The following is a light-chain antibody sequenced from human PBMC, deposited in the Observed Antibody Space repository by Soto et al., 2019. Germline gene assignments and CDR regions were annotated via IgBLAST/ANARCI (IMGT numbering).Light chain of an antibody. CDR3: QQRSNWPLT. Sequence: EIMLTQSPATLSLSPGERADLSCRASQSVSSHLAWYQQKPGQAPRLLIYDASNRATGIPARFSGSGSGTDFTLIISSLEPEDLAVYYCQQRSNWPLTFGGGTKVEIK. V-gene: IGKV3-11*01. CDR2: DAS. CDR1: QSVSSH. J-gene: IGKJ4*01.